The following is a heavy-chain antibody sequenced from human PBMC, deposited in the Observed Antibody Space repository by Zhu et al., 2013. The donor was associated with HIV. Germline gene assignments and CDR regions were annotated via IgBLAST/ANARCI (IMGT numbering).Heavy chain of an antibody. CDR3: ARFSGFDAFDI. CDR2: ISSSGSTI. V-gene: IGHV3-48*03. Sequence: EVQLVESGGGLVQPGGSLRLSCAASGFTFSSYEMNWVRQAPGKGLEWVSYISSSGSTIYYADSVKGRFTISRDNAKNSLYLQMNSLRAEDTAVYYCARFSGFDAFDIWGQGTMVTVSS. CDR1: GFTFSSYE. J-gene: IGHJ3*02.